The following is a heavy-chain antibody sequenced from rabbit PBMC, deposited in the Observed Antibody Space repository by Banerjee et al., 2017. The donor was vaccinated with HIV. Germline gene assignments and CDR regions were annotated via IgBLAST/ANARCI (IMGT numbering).Heavy chain of an antibody. Sequence: QEQLEESGGDLVKPGASLTLTCTASGLDFSSSYWICWVRQAPGKGLEWIACIDVSRSGSTYYANWAKGRFTISKTSSTTVTLQMTSLTAADTATYFCARDLAGVIGWNFGLWGPGTLVTVS. CDR3: ARDLAGVIGWNFGL. V-gene: IGHV1S45*01. CDR2: IDVSRSGST. D-gene: IGHD4-1*01. CDR1: GLDFSSSYW. J-gene: IGHJ4*01.